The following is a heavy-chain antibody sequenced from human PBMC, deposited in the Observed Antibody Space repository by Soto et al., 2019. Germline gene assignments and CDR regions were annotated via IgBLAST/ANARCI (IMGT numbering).Heavy chain of an antibody. D-gene: IGHD3-10*01. V-gene: IGHV3-11*06. Sequence: PGGSLRLSCAASGFTFSDYYMSWIRQAPGKGLEWVSYISSSSSYTNYADSVKGRFTISRDNAKNSLYLQMNSLRAEDTAVYYCARGTGDGSGSFYDAFDIWGQGTMVTVSS. CDR3: ARGTGDGSGSFYDAFDI. CDR1: GFTFSDYY. CDR2: ISSSSSYT. J-gene: IGHJ3*02.